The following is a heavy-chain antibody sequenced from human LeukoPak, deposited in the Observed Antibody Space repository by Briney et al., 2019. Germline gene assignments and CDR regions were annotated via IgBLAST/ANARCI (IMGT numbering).Heavy chain of an antibody. V-gene: IGHV3-48*01. CDR1: GFTFSSYS. J-gene: IGHJ6*03. Sequence: GGSLRLSCAASGFTFSSYSMNWVRQAPGKGLEWVSYVSSSSSTIYYADSVKGRFTISRDNSKNTLYLQMNSLRAEDTAVYYCAKTQSEGYSYGDYYYYYMDVWGKGTTVTISS. CDR3: AKTQSEGYSYGDYYYYYMDV. CDR2: VSSSSSTI. D-gene: IGHD5-18*01.